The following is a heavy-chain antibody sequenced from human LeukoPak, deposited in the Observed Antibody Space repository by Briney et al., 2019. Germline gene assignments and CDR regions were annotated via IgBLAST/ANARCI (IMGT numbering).Heavy chain of an antibody. Sequence: SETLSLTCTVSGGSISSSSYYWGWIRQPPGKGLEWIGSIYYSGSTYYNPSLKSRVTISVDTSKNQFSLKLSSVTAADTAVYYCARELSTVVTFDIWGQGTMVTVPS. CDR1: GGSISSSSYY. D-gene: IGHD4-23*01. CDR3: ARELSTVVTFDI. CDR2: IYYSGST. J-gene: IGHJ3*02. V-gene: IGHV4-39*07.